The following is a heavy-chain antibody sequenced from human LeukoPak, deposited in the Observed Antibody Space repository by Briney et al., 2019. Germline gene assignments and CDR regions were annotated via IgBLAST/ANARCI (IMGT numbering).Heavy chain of an antibody. CDR3: ARDRFNSSSRAYDAFDI. D-gene: IGHD6-6*01. V-gene: IGHV4-30-2*01. CDR2: FYETGSS. CDR1: GGSISSGDYS. J-gene: IGHJ3*02. Sequence: SETLSLTCSVSGGSISSGDYSWSWIRQPPGRGLAWIGCFYETGSSNYDSSLKSRATISADRSKNQISLTLKSVTAADTAVYYCARDRFNSSSRAYDAFDIWGQGTMVTVSS.